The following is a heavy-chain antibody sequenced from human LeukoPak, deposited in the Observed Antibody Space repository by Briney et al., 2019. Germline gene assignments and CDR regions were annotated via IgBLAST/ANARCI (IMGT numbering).Heavy chain of an antibody. Sequence: PGGSLRLSCAASGFTFSDYYMSWIRQAPGKGLEWVSYTSSSGSTIYYADSVKGRFTISRDNAKNSLYLQMNSLRAEDTAVYYCARGPYCSTTSCYSQVVWGQGTLVTVSS. D-gene: IGHD2-2*02. V-gene: IGHV3-11*04. CDR3: ARGPYCSTTSCYSQVV. CDR2: TSSSGSTI. CDR1: GFTFSDYY. J-gene: IGHJ4*02.